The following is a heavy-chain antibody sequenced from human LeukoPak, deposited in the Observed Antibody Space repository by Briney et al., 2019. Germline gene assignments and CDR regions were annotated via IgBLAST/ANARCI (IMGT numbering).Heavy chain of an antibody. J-gene: IGHJ4*02. V-gene: IGHV5-51*01. CDR3: ARHFSSSWYFGYFDY. Sequence: GESLKISCKGSGYSFTTHWIGWVRQMPGKGLEWMGIIYPGDSDTRYSPSFQGQVTISADKSISTAYLQWSSLKASDTAMYYCARHFSSSWYFGYFDYWGQGTLVTVSS. CDR1: GYSFTTHW. D-gene: IGHD6-13*01. CDR2: IYPGDSDT.